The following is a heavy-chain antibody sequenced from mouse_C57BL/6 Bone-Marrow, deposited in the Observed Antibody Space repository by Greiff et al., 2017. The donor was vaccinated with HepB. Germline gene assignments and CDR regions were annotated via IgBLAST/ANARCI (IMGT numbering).Heavy chain of an antibody. CDR3: ARAVWLPWFAY. CDR1: GYTFTDYY. D-gene: IGHD2-10*02. J-gene: IGHJ3*01. Sequence: EVQLQQSGPELVKPGASVKISCKASGYTFTDYYMNWVKQSHGKSLEWIGDINPNNGGTSYNQKFKGKATLTVDKSSSTAYMELRSLTSEDSAVYYCARAVWLPWFAYWGQGTLVTVSA. V-gene: IGHV1-26*01. CDR2: INPNNGGT.